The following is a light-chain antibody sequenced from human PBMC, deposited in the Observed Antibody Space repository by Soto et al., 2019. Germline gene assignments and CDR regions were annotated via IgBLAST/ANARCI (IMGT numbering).Light chain of an antibody. V-gene: IGKV3-15*01. CDR2: GAS. CDR1: QSVSSN. J-gene: IGKJ4*01. CDR3: QQYNNWPPLT. Sequence: EIVMTQSPATLSVSPGERATLSCRASQSVSSNLAWYQQKPGQAPRLLIYGASTRATGIPARFSGSGSGTEFTLTISSLQPDDFATYYCQQYNNWPPLTFGGGTKVDI.